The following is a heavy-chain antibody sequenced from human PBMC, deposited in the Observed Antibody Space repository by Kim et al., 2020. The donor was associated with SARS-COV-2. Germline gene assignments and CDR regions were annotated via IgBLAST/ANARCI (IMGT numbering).Heavy chain of an antibody. Sequence: GSTNYNPSLKSRVTISVDTSKNQFSLKLSSVTAADTAVYYCARATSRFDPWGQGTLVTVSS. J-gene: IGHJ5*02. D-gene: IGHD5-12*01. V-gene: IGHV4-59*01. CDR3: ARATSRFDP. CDR2: GST.